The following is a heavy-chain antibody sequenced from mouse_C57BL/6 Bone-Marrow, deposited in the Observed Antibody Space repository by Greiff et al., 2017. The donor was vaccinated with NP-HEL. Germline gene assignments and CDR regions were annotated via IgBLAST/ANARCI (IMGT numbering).Heavy chain of an antibody. D-gene: IGHD3-3*01. CDR1: GFTFSSYA. CDR2: ISDGGGYT. CDR3: ARLGQWYFDV. V-gene: IGHV5-4*01. Sequence: EVQVVESGGGLVKPGGSLKLSCAASGFTFSSYAMSWVRQTPEKRLEWVATISDGGGYTYYPDNVKGRFTISRDNAKNNLYLQMSHLKSEDTAMYYCARLGQWYFDVWGTGTTVTVSS. J-gene: IGHJ1*03.